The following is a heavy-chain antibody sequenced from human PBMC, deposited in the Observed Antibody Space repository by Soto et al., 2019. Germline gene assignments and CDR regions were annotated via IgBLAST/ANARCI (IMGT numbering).Heavy chain of an antibody. J-gene: IGHJ5*02. CDR1: GFTFSSYE. CDR2: ISDSGSTI. Sequence: GGSLRLSCAASGFTFSSYEMNWVRQAPGKGLDWVSYISDSGSTIYYADSVKGRFTISRDNAKNSLYLQMNSLRAEDTAVYYCARDGSIIAQNPKWFDPWGQGTLGTVS. V-gene: IGHV3-48*03. D-gene: IGHD1-20*01. CDR3: ARDGSIIAQNPKWFDP.